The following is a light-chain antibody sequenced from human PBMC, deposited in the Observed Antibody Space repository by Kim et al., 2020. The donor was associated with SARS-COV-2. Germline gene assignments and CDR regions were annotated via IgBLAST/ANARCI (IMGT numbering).Light chain of an antibody. V-gene: IGKV1-16*02. CDR1: QGICNY. J-gene: IGKJ2*01. CDR2: AAS. CDR3: QQYNIYPYT. Sequence: SADVGDRFTISWRTSQGICNYLAWFQQKPGKSPKSLIYAASSLQNAVPSKCSGSGSGTDFTLTISSLQPEDFATYCCQQYNIYPYTFGQGTKLGI.